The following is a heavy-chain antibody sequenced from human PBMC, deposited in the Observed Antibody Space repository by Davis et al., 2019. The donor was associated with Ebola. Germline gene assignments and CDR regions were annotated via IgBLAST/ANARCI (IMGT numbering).Heavy chain of an antibody. CDR1: GFTFSSYD. CDR2: IWYDGSNK. V-gene: IGHV3-33*08. Sequence: GESLKISCAASGFTFSSYDMHWVRQAPGKGLEWVAVIWYDGSNKYYADSVKGRFTISRDNSKNTLYLQMNSLRAEDTAVYYCAREMGGDSYDYWGQGTLVTVSS. J-gene: IGHJ4*02. CDR3: AREMGGDSYDY. D-gene: IGHD5-18*01.